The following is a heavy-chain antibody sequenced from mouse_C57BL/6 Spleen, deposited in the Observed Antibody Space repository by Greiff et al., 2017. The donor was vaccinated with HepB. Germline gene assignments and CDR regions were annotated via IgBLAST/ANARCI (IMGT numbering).Heavy chain of an antibody. D-gene: IGHD5-5*01. V-gene: IGHV14-2*01. CDR2: IDPASGDT. CDR3: ARAPDYQPEAYAMEY. Sequence: EVQLMESGAELVKPGASVKLSCTASGFNFTDYYMHWVKQRTEQGLVWIGLIDPASGDTKYAPKFQGKATITADTSSTTACLQLSSLTSEDTAVYYCARAPDYQPEAYAMEYWGQGTTVTVS. CDR1: GFNFTDYY. J-gene: IGHJ4*01.